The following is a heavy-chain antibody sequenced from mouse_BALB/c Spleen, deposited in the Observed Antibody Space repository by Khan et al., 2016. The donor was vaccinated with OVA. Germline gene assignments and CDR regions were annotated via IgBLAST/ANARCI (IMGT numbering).Heavy chain of an antibody. CDR2: INPYNDGI. D-gene: IGHD4-1*01. CDR1: GYTFTNYV. CDR3: AREASNLDGSFAY. J-gene: IGHJ3*01. Sequence: EVQLQESGPDLVKPGASVKMSCKASGYTFTNYVIHWVKQKPGQGLEWIGYINPYNDGIRNNEKFKGKATLTSDKSSSTAYMELSSLTSEDSAVYYCAREASNLDGSFAYWGKGNLVTDSA. V-gene: IGHV1S136*01.